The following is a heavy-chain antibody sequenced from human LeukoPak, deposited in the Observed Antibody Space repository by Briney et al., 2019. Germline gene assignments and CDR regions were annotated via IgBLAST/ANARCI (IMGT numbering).Heavy chain of an antibody. CDR3: ARSNGVGATQY. CDR2: MYPGDSDT. V-gene: IGHV5-51*01. J-gene: IGHJ4*02. CDR1: AYSFTNYW. Sequence: GESLKISCKDSAYSFTNYWIGWVRQMPGKGLEWMGIMYPGDSDTRYSPSFQSQVTISADKSINTAYLQWSSLKASDTAIYYCARSNGVGATQYWGQGTLVTVSS. D-gene: IGHD1-26*01.